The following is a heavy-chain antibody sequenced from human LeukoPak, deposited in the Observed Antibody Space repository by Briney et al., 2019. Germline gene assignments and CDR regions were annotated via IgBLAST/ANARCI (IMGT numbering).Heavy chain of an antibody. CDR2: INWNGGST. D-gene: IGHD3-10*01. J-gene: IGHJ4*02. Sequence: PGGSLRLSCAASGFTFDDYGMSWVRQAPGKGLEWVSGINWNGGSTGYADSVKGRFTISRDNSKNTLNLQMNSLRAEDTAVYYCAKDLDDSGIDPVFDYWGQGTLVTVSS. V-gene: IGHV3-20*04. CDR1: GFTFDDYG. CDR3: AKDLDDSGIDPVFDY.